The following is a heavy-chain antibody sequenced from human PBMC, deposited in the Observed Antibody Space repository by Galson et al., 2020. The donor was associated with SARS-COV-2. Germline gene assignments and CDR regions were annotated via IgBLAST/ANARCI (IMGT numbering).Heavy chain of an antibody. CDR2: ISAYNGNT. V-gene: IGHV1-18*01. J-gene: IGHJ5*02. CDR1: GYTFTSYG. Sequence: ASVKVSCKASGYTFTSYGISWVRQAPGQGLEWMGWISAYNGNTNYARKLQGRVTMTTDTSTSTAYMELRSLRSDDTAVYYCARDRVVVVVAASFDPWGQGTLVTVSS. D-gene: IGHD2-15*01. CDR3: ARDRVVVVVAASFDP.